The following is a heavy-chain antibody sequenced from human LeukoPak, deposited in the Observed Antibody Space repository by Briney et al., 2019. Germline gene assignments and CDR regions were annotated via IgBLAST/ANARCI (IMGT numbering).Heavy chain of an antibody. CDR3: AKDWPYDILTGYFIHPLMDV. J-gene: IGHJ6*04. D-gene: IGHD3-9*01. CDR1: GFTFSNYG. V-gene: IGHV3-23*01. Sequence: GGSLRLSCAAYGFTFSNYGMSWVRQAPGKGLEWVSGISGSGRSTYYADSVKGRFTISRDNSKNTLYLQMNSLRAEDTAVYYCAKDWPYDILTGYFIHPLMDVWGKGTTVTVSS. CDR2: ISGSGRST.